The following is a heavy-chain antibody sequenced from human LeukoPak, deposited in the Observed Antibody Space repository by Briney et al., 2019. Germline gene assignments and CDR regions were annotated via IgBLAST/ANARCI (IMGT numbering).Heavy chain of an antibody. CDR3: AKPYSGTWDFDY. CDR2: IYYSGST. J-gene: IGHJ4*02. D-gene: IGHD1-26*01. V-gene: IGHV4-39*07. Sequence: SETLFLTCTVSGGSISSSSYYWGWIRQPPGKGLEWIGSIYYSGSTYYNPSLKSRVTISVDTSKNQFSLKLSSVTAADTAVYYCAKPYSGTWDFDYWGQGTLVTVSS. CDR1: GGSISSSSYY.